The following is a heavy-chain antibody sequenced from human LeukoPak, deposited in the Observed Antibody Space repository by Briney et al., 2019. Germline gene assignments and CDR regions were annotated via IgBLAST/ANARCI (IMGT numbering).Heavy chain of an antibody. V-gene: IGHV3-23*01. D-gene: IGHD3-9*01. CDR3: AKELDTYYDILTGSPFDY. CDR2: ISGSGGST. CDR1: GGSFSGYY. Sequence: PSETLSLTCAVYGGSFSGYYWSWVRQAPGKGLEWVSAISGSGGSTYYADSVKGRFTISRDNSKNTLYLQMNSLRAEDTAIYYCAKELDTYYDILTGSPFDYWGQGTLVTVSS. J-gene: IGHJ4*02.